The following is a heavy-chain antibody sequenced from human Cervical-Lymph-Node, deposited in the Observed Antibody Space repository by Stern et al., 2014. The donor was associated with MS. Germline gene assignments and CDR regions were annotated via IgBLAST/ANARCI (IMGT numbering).Heavy chain of an antibody. Sequence: EVQLEESGGGLVQPGGSLRLSCAASGFTFSNYWMNWVRQAPGKGLEWLASVKQDGSEKCYVDSVKGRFTISRDNAKNSLYLQMNSLRVEDTAVYYCARGAAVGFWGQGTLVTVSS. CDR1: GFTFSNYW. D-gene: IGHD6-19*01. CDR2: VKQDGSEK. CDR3: ARGAAVGF. V-gene: IGHV3-7*01. J-gene: IGHJ4*02.